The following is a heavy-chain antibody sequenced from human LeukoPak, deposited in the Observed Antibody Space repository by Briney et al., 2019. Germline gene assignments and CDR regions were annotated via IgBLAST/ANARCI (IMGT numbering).Heavy chain of an antibody. CDR1: GYTLTELS. CDR2: FDPEDGET. J-gene: IGHJ4*02. CDR3: PTGPPRYCSGGSCAFDY. Sequence: ASVKVSCKVSGYTLTELSMHWVRQAPGKGLEWMGGFDPEDGETIYAQKFQGRVTMTEDTSTDTAYMELSSLRSEDTAVYSCPTGPPRYCSGGSCAFDYWGQGTLVAVSS. D-gene: IGHD2-15*01. V-gene: IGHV1-24*01.